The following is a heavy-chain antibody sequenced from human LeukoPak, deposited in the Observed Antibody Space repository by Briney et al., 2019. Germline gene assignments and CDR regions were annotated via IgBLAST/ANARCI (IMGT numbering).Heavy chain of an antibody. CDR1: GFTFSSSV. CDR2: IIKSASIT. Sequence: GGSLRLSCAASGFTFSSSVMSWVRQAPGKGLEWVSGIIKSASITFYADSVKGRFTISRDNSKNMLYLQMNSLRAEDTAVYYCAKGSFWGQGTLVTVSA. CDR3: AKGSF. J-gene: IGHJ4*02. V-gene: IGHV3-23*01.